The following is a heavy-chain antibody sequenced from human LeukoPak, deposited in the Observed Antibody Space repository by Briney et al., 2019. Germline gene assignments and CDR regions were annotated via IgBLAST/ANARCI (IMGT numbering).Heavy chain of an antibody. CDR1: GFTFSSYA. V-gene: IGHV3-23*01. J-gene: IGHJ4*02. CDR3: AKDYSGNF. Sequence: PGGSLRLSRAVSGFTFSSYAMSWVRQAPGMGLEWVSGISGSGVTTYYADSVKGRFTISRDNSENTLYLQMNSLRVEDTAVYYCAKDYSGNFWGQGTLVSVSS. CDR2: ISGSGVTT. D-gene: IGHD4-23*01.